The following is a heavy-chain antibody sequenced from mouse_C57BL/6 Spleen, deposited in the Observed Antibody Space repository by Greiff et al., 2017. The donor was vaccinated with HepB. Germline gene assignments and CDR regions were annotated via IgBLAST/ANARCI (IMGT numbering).Heavy chain of an antibody. Sequence: EVKLMESEGGLVQPGSSMKLSCTASGFTFSDYYMAWVRQVPEKGLEWVANINYDGSSTYYLDSLKSRFIISRDNAKNILYLQMSSLKSEDTATYYCARDRWGDYWGQGTSVTVSS. V-gene: IGHV5-16*01. CDR1: GFTFSDYY. J-gene: IGHJ4*01. CDR3: ARDRWGDY. D-gene: IGHD2-3*01. CDR2: INYDGSST.